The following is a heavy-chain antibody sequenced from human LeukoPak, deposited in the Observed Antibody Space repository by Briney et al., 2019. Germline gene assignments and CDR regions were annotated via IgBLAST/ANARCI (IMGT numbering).Heavy chain of an antibody. CDR2: ISYDGSNK. V-gene: IGHV3-30*04. D-gene: IGHD2-2*01. J-gene: IGHJ2*01. CDR3: ASHGYCSSTSCPEERYFDL. CDR1: GFTFSSYA. Sequence: GGSLRLSCAASGFTFSSYAIHWVRQAPGKGLEWVAVISYDGSNKYYADSVKGRFTISRDNSKNTLYLQMNSLRAEDTAVYYCASHGYCSSTSCPEERYFDLWGRGTLVTVSS.